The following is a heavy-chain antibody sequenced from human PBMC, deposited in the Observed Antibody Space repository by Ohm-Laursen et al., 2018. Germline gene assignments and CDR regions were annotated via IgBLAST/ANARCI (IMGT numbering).Heavy chain of an antibody. CDR1: GYTFTSYG. V-gene: IGHV1-18*01. J-gene: IGHJ6*02. CDR3: ARSGYDWRHYYYYYGMDV. Sequence: SVKVSCKSSGYTFTSYGISWVRQAPGQGLEWMGWISAYNGNTNYAQKLQGRVTMTTGTSTGTAYMELRSLRSDDTAVYYCARSGYDWRHYYYYYGMDVWGQGTTVTVSS. D-gene: IGHD5-12*01. CDR2: ISAYNGNT.